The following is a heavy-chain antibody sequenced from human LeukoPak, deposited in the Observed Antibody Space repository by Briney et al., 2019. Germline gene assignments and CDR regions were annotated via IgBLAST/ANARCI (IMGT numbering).Heavy chain of an antibody. CDR1: GGTFSSYA. CDR2: IIPIFGTA. CDR3: ARGRGRYYYDSSGPPPRYDY. D-gene: IGHD3-22*01. Sequence: GASVKVSCKASGGTFSSYAISWVRQAPGQGLEWMGGIIPIFGTANYAQKFQGRVTITTDESTSTAYMELSSLRSEDTAVYYCARGRGRYYYDSSGPPPRYDYWGQGTLVTVSS. V-gene: IGHV1-69*05. J-gene: IGHJ4*02.